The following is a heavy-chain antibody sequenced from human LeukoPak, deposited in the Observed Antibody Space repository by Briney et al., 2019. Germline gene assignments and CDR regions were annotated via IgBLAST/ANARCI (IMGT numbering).Heavy chain of an antibody. D-gene: IGHD2-21*02. V-gene: IGHV4-30-2*01. CDR3: AREEYCGGDCYYLDY. CDR2: IYHSGST. J-gene: IGHJ4*02. Sequence: PSETLSLTCAVSGGSISSGGYSWSWIRQPPGKGLEWIGYIYHSGSTYYNPSLKSRVTISVDRSKNQFSLKLSSVTAADTAVYYCAREEYCGGDCYYLDYWGQGTLVTVSS. CDR1: GGSISSGGYS.